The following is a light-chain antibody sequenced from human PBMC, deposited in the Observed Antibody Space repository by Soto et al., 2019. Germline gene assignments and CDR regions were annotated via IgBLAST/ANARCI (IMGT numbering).Light chain of an antibody. CDR3: QQYFTSPWT. J-gene: IGKJ1*01. CDR1: QSILDRSKNKYS. V-gene: IGKV4-1*01. Sequence: DIVMTQSPDSLAVSLGERASFNCKSSQSILDRSKNKYSLAWYQQKSGQPPKLLIYWASLRESGVPDRFTGSGSGTDFTLTISSLQPEYVAVYYCQQYFTSPWTFGQGTNVEI. CDR2: WAS.